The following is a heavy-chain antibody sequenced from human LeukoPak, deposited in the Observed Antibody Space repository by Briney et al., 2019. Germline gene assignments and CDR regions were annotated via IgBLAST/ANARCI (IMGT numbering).Heavy chain of an antibody. CDR2: INHSGST. V-gene: IGHV4-34*01. D-gene: IGHD3-16*02. J-gene: IGHJ4*02. CDR1: GGSFSGYY. CDR3: ARGRGYVWGSYRNFDY. Sequence: SETLSLTCAVYGGSFSGYYWSWLRQPPGKGLEWIGEINHSGSTNYNPSLKSRVTISVDTSKNQFSLKLSSVTAADTAVYYCARGRGYVWGSYRNFDYWGQGTLVTVSS.